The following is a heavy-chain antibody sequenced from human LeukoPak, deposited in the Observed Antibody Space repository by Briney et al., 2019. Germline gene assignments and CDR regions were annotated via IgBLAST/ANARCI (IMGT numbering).Heavy chain of an antibody. D-gene: IGHD3-10*01. CDR2: IYYSGST. CDR3: ARQLSRFGELWGAFDI. Sequence: PSETLSLTCTVSGGSISSYYWSWIRQPPGKGLEWIGYIYYSGSTNYNPSLKSRVTISVDTSKNQFSLKLSSVTAADTAVYYCARQLSRFGELWGAFDIWGQGTMVTVSS. CDR1: GGSISSYY. J-gene: IGHJ3*02. V-gene: IGHV4-59*01.